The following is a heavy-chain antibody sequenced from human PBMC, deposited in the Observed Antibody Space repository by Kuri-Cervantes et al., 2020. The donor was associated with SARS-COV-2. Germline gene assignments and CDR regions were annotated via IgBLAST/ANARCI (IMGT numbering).Heavy chain of an antibody. V-gene: IGHV3-30*19. CDR1: GFTFSSYG. CDR2: ISYDGSNK. CDR3: ARDPGYSSGWYYFDY. J-gene: IGHJ4*02. Sequence: GESLKISCAASGFTFSSYGMHWVRQAPGKGLEWVAVISYDGSNKYYADSVKGRFTISRGNSKNTLYLQMNSLRAEDTAVYYCARDPGYSSGWYYFDYWGQGTLVTVSS. D-gene: IGHD6-19*01.